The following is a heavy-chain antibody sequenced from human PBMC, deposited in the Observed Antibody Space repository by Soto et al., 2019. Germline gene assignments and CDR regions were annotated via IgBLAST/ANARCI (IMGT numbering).Heavy chain of an antibody. CDR3: AKAGESSSWYVGPNYFDY. D-gene: IGHD6-13*01. CDR1: GFTFSSYG. CDR2: ISYDGSNK. Sequence: QVQLVESGGGVVQPGRSLRLSCAASGFTFSSYGMHWVRQAPGKGLEWVAVISYDGSNKYYADSVKGRFTISRDNSKSPLYQQMNSLRAEDTAVYYCAKAGESSSWYVGPNYFDYWGQGTLVTVSS. V-gene: IGHV3-30*18. J-gene: IGHJ4*02.